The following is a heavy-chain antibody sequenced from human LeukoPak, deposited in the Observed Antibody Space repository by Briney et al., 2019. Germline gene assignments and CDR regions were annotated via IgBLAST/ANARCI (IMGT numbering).Heavy chain of an antibody. CDR2: ISSSSSDI. J-gene: IGHJ1*01. CDR1: GFSFSSYS. V-gene: IGHV3-21*04. Sequence: GGSLRLSCVASGFSFSSYSMNWVRQAPGKGLEWVSSISSSSSDIFHADSVKGRFTISRDNSKNTLYLQMNSLRAEDTAVYYCARVREITFGGGVPDWGQGTLVTVSS. D-gene: IGHD3-16*01. CDR3: ARVREITFGGGVPD.